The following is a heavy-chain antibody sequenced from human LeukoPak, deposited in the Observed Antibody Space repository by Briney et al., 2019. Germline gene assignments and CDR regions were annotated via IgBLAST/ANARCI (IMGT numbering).Heavy chain of an antibody. CDR1: GFTFSSFW. J-gene: IGHJ5*02. CDR2: INSDGSTT. Sequence: GGSLRLSCAASGFTFSSFWMHWVRQPPGKGLVWVSGINSDGSTTGYADSVKGRFTISRDNAKSTVHLQMNSLRAEDTAVYYCAKDLRGALLWFGEFPNWFDPWGQGTLVTVSS. CDR3: AKDLRGALLWFGEFPNWFDP. D-gene: IGHD3-10*01. V-gene: IGHV3-74*01.